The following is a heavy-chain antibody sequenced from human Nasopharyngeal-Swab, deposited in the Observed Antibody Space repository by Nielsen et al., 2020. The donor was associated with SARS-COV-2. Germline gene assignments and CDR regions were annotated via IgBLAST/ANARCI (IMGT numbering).Heavy chain of an antibody. Sequence: SVQVSCKVSGYTLPELSMHWVRQAPGKGLEWMGGFDPEDGETIYAQKFQGRVTMTEDTSTDTAYMELSSLRSEDTAVYYCATSAPYCSSTSCYTNWFDPWGQGTLVTVSS. D-gene: IGHD2-2*02. V-gene: IGHV1-24*01. CDR1: GYTLPELS. CDR2: FDPEDGET. J-gene: IGHJ5*02. CDR3: ATSAPYCSSTSCYTNWFDP.